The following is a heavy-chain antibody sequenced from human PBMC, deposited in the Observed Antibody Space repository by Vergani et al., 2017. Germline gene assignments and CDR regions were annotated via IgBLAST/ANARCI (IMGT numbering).Heavy chain of an antibody. CDR2: ISGPGLST. CDR3: AKDHYDFWSGYPNLSPFDL. Sequence: EVHLLESGGGLVQSGGSLRLSCAASGFTFSNSAVSWVRQAPGRGLAWVSSISGPGLSTYYADSVKGRFSISRDNSKNTVFLQMHSLRAEDTAIYYCAKDHYDFWSGYPNLSPFDLWGRGTLVTVSS. D-gene: IGHD3-3*01. V-gene: IGHV3-23*01. J-gene: IGHJ2*01. CDR1: GFTFSNSA.